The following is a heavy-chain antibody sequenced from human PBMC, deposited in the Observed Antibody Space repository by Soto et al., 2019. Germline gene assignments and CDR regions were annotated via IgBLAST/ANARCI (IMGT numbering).Heavy chain of an antibody. CDR3: ARGRYCLTGRCFPNWFDS. V-gene: IGHV4-30-4*01. CDR2: IYKSATT. J-gene: IGHJ5*01. Sequence: SETLSLTCSVSGDSISNLDYFWAWVRQPPGQALEYIGYIYKSATTYYNPSFESRVAISVDTSKSQFSLNVTSVTAADTAVYFCARGRYCLTGRCFPNWFDSWGQGALVTVSS. CDR1: GDSISNLDYF. D-gene: IGHD7-27*01.